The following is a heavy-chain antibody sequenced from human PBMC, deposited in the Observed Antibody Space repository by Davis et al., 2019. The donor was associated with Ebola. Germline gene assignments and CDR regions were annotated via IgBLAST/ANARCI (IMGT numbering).Heavy chain of an antibody. D-gene: IGHD2-2*01. CDR1: GFTFSSYA. CDR3: AKAWGRVPAAPSR. V-gene: IGHV3-23*01. CDR2: ISGSGGST. Sequence: GESLKISCAASGFTFSSYAMSWVRQAPGKGLEWVSAISGSGGSTYYADSVKGRFTISRDNSKNTLYLQMNSLRAEDTAVYYCAKAWGRVPAAPSRWGQGTLVTVSS. J-gene: IGHJ4*02.